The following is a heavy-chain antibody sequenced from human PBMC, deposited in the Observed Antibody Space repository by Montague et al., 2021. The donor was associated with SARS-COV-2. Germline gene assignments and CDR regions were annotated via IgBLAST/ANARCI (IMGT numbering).Heavy chain of an antibody. D-gene: IGHD6-25*01. V-gene: IGHV4-39*01. CDR2: IHSSGST. J-gene: IGHJ4*02. Sequence: SETLSLTCTVAGGSISSGSYYWGWIRQPPGKGLEWIGNIHSSGSTYYKSRVTISVDTSKNQFSLKVTPVTAADTAVYYCARRLGGSGWLDYWGQGTLVTVSS. CDR1: GGSISSGSYY. CDR3: ARRLGGSGWLDY.